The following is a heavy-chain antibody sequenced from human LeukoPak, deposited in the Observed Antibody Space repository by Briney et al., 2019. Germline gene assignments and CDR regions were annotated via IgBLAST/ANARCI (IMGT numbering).Heavy chain of an antibody. D-gene: IGHD1-1*01. V-gene: IGHV4-59*12. CDR2: IYYSGST. J-gene: IGHJ5*02. CDR3: ARTTRWFDP. CDR1: GGSISSYY. Sequence: PSEILSLTCTVSGGSISSYYWSWIRQPPGKGLEWIGYIYYSGSTNYNPSLKSRVTISVDTSKNQFSLKLSSVTAADTAVYYCARTTRWFDPWGQGTLVTVSS.